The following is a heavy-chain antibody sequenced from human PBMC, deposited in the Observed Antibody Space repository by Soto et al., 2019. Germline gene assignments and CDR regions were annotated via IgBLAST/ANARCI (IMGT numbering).Heavy chain of an antibody. D-gene: IGHD3-3*01. V-gene: IGHV4-34*01. J-gene: IGHJ6*03. CDR3: ARLRFLEWFPSYMEV. CDR2: INHSGST. Sequence: SETLPLTCAVSGGSFSGDYWSWIRQPPGKGLEWIGEINHSGSTNYNPSLKSRVTISVDTSKNQFSLKLSSVTAADTAVYYCARLRFLEWFPSYMEVWGKGTTVTAP. CDR1: GGSFSGDY.